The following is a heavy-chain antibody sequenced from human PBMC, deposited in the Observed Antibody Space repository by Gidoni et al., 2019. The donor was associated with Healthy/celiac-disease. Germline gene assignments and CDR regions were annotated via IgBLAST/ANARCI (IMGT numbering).Heavy chain of an antibody. V-gene: IGHV3-9*01. D-gene: IGHD5-12*01. J-gene: IGHJ6*02. Sequence: EVQLVESGGGLVQPGRSLRLSCAASGFTFDDYAMHWVRQAPGKGLEWVSGISWNSGSIGYADSVKGRFTISRDNAKNSLYLQMNSLRAEDTALYYCAKDIGESGYDWKGYYYYYYGMDVWGQGTTVTVSS. CDR1: GFTFDDYA. CDR3: AKDIGESGYDWKGYYYYYYGMDV. CDR2: ISWNSGSI.